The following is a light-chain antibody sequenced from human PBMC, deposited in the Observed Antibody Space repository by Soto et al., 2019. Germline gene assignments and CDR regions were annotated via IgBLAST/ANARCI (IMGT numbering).Light chain of an antibody. CDR1: SSNIGSNF. CDR2: RND. J-gene: IGLJ2*01. CDR3: AVWDDSLNGSVA. V-gene: IGLV1-47*01. Sequence: QPVLTQAPSASGTPGQRVTISCSGSSSNIGSNFVYWYQKFPGTAPKVLIYRNDQRPSGVPDRFSGSESGTSASLAISGLRSEDEADYYCAVWDDSLNGSVAFGGGTQLTVL.